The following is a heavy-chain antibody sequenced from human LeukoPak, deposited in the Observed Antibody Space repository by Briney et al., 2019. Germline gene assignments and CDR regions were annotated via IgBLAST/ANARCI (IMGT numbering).Heavy chain of an antibody. CDR3: AKDADRGYSYGHYFDY. J-gene: IGHJ4*02. CDR2: ISYDGSNK. Sequence: YPGGSLRLSCAASGFTFSSYGMHWVRQAPGKGLEWVAVISYDGSNKYYADSVKGRFTISRDNSKNTLYLQMNSLRAEDTAVYYCAKDADRGYSYGHYFDYWGQGTLVTVSS. D-gene: IGHD5-18*01. V-gene: IGHV3-30*18. CDR1: GFTFSSYG.